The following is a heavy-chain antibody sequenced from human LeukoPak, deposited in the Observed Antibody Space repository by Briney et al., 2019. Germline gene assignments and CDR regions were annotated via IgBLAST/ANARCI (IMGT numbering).Heavy chain of an antibody. J-gene: IGHJ6*03. V-gene: IGHV4-59*08. CDR2: IYDSGST. Sequence: SETLSLTCTVSGGSISSYYWSWIRQPPGKGLEWIGYIYDSGSTNYNPSLKSRVTISVDTSKNQFSLKLSSVTAADTAVYYCASHGGNTYYYYMDVWGKGTTVTISS. CDR1: GGSISSYY. CDR3: ASHGGNTYYYYMDV. D-gene: IGHD4-23*01.